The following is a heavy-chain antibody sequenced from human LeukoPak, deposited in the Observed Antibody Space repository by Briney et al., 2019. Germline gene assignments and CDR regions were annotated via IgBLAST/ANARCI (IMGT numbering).Heavy chain of an antibody. Sequence: PSQTLSLTCTVSGDSITSGSYYWGWIRQPPGKGLEWIGSIYYSGSTYYNPSLKSRVTISVDTSKNQFSLKLSSVTAADTAVYYCATRDCSSTSCYLGSRYPFDPWGQGTLVTVSS. D-gene: IGHD2-2*01. CDR2: IYYSGST. CDR1: GDSITSGSYY. J-gene: IGHJ5*02. V-gene: IGHV4-39*07. CDR3: ATRDCSSTSCYLGSRYPFDP.